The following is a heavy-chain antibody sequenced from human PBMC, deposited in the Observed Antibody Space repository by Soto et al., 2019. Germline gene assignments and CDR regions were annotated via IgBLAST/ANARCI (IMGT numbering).Heavy chain of an antibody. J-gene: IGHJ5*02. CDR1: GGSISSYY. CDR2: IYYSGST. V-gene: IGHV4-59*01. D-gene: IGHD3-9*01. Sequence: PSETLSLTCTVSGGSISSYYWSWIRQPPGKGLEWIGYIYYSGSTNYNPTLKSRVTISVDTSKNQFSLKVTSVTAADTAVYYCARDQYDILTGYDWFDPWGQGTLVTVPQ. CDR3: ARDQYDILTGYDWFDP.